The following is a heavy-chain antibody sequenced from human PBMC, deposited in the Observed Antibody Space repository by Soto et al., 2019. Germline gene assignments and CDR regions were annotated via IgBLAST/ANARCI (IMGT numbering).Heavy chain of an antibody. J-gene: IGHJ4*02. CDR3: ARSGLTFGGVV. D-gene: IGHD3-16*01. CDR1: GASFTSHF. CDR2: IYYTGAT. Sequence: LSLTCSVSGASFTSHFWSWIRQPPGRGLEYIGFIYYTGATNYNSSLKSRVSISIDTSKNQVSLTLKSVTAADTAVYYCARSGLTFGGVVWGQGTLVTVSS. V-gene: IGHV4-59*11.